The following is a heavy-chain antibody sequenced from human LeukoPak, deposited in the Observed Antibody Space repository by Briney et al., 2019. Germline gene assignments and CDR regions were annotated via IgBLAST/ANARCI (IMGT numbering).Heavy chain of an antibody. Sequence: GGSLRLSCAASGFTFSSYGMHWVRQAPGKGLEWVAFIRYDGSNKYYADSVKGRFTISRDNSKNTLYLQMNSLRAEDTAVYYCAKLTNYYDSSGYRNDYWGQGTLVTVSS. CDR2: IRYDGSNK. V-gene: IGHV3-30*02. D-gene: IGHD3-22*01. J-gene: IGHJ4*02. CDR3: AKLTNYYDSSGYRNDY. CDR1: GFTFSSYG.